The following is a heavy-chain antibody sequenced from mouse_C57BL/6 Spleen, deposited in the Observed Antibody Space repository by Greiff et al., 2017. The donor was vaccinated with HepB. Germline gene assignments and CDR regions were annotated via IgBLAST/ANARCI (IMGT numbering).Heavy chain of an antibody. Sequence: VQLQQSGAELARPGASVKLSCKASGYTFTSYGISWVKQRTGQGLEWIGEIYPRSGNTYYNEKFKGKATLTADKSSSTAYMELRSLTSEDSAVYFCARNSDYYGSGYDWFAYWGQGTLVTVSA. CDR3: ARNSDYYGSGYDWFAY. D-gene: IGHD1-1*01. CDR2: IYPRSGNT. CDR1: GYTFTSYG. V-gene: IGHV1-81*01. J-gene: IGHJ3*01.